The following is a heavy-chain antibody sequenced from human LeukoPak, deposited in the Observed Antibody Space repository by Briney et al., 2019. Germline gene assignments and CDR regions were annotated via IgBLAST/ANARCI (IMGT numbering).Heavy chain of an antibody. V-gene: IGHV4-4*07. CDR1: GGSISSYY. CDR2: IYTSGST. CDR3: ARDGGVTIFGVVIKDNWFDP. D-gene: IGHD3-3*01. J-gene: IGHJ5*02. Sequence: SQTLSLTCTVSGGSISSYYWSWIRQPAGKGLEWIGRIYTSGSTNYNPSLKSRATMSVDTSKNQFSLELSSVTAADTAVYYCARDGGVTIFGVVIKDNWFDPWGQGTLVTVSS.